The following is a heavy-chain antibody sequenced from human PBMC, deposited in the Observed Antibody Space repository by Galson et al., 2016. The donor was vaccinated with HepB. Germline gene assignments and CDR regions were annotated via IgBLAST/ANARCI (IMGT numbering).Heavy chain of an antibody. V-gene: IGHV3-30*18. CDR3: ANHDYGDFYYFHY. Sequence: SLRLSCAASGHSFSDYATHWVRQAPGKGLEWVAVVSYDGSDKYYADSVRGRFSISRDNSKNTLSLQMNSLRVEGTAVYYCANHDYGDFYYFHYWGRGTLVTVSS. CDR1: GHSFSDYA. CDR2: VSYDGSDK. J-gene: IGHJ4*02. D-gene: IGHD4-17*01.